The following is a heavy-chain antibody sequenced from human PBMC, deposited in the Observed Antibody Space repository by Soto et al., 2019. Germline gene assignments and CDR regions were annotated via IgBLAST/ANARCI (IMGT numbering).Heavy chain of an antibody. CDR3: AKDGGRYTWNDRARWDAVDI. V-gene: IGHV3-23*01. Sequence: EVQLLESGGGLVQPGGSLRLSCAASGFTFSSYAMSWVRQAPGKGLEWVSAISGSGGSTYYADSVKGRFTISRDNSKNTLFLQQNGLRAEDTAVYYCAKDGGRYTWNDRARWDAVDIWGQGTMVTLS. CDR2: ISGSGGST. CDR1: GFTFSSYA. J-gene: IGHJ3*02. D-gene: IGHD1-20*01.